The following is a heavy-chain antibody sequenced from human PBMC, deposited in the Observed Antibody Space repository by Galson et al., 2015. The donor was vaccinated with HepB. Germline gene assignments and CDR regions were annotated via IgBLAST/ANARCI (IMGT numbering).Heavy chain of an antibody. V-gene: IGHV1-3*01. CDR2: INAGNGNT. CDR3: ARVGYSSGWYDLDAFDI. Sequence: SVKVSCKASGYTFSTYTIHWVRQAPGQRLEWMGWINAGNGNTKYSQKFQGRVTITRVTSASTAYMELSSLRSEDTAVYYCARVGYSSGWYDLDAFDIWGQGTMVTVSS. CDR1: GYTFSTYT. J-gene: IGHJ3*02. D-gene: IGHD6-19*01.